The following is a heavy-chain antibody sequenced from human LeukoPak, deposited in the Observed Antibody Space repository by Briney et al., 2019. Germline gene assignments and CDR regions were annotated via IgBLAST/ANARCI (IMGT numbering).Heavy chain of an antibody. J-gene: IGHJ4*02. V-gene: IGHV3-23*01. CDR2: ISASGHAT. CDR1: GFTFSSYA. Sequence: GGSLRLSCAASGFTFSSYAMSWVRQAPGKGLEAPGKGLEWVSTISASGHATYYPDSVRGRFTISRDNSKSTLHLRMDSLRAEDSALYYCAKWPEGATPKFHHWGQGTLVTVSS. CDR3: AKWPEGATPKFHH. D-gene: IGHD1-26*01.